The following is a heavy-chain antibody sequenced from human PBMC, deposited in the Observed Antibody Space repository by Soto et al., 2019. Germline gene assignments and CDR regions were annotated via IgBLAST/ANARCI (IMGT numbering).Heavy chain of an antibody. Sequence: GGSLRLSCAASGFTFSSYAMSWVRQAPGKGLEWVSAISGSGGSTYYADSVKGRFTISRDNFKNTLYLQMNSLRAEDTAVYYCAKFRDRDSSTGFDYWGQGTLVTVSS. D-gene: IGHD6-13*01. CDR2: ISGSGGST. CDR3: AKFRDRDSSTGFDY. CDR1: GFTFSSYA. J-gene: IGHJ4*02. V-gene: IGHV3-23*01.